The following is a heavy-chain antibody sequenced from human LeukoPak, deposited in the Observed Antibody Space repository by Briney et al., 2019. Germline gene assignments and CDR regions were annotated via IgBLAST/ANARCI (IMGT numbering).Heavy chain of an antibody. J-gene: IGHJ4*02. Sequence: GGSLRLSCAATGFTFSNYGMSWFSQAPGKGLEWVANIKYDGREKQYVDSVKGRFTISRDNAKNSLFLQMNSLRAEDTAVYYCARYLNSGPEDFWGQGTLVTVSS. D-gene: IGHD1-26*01. CDR3: ARYLNSGPEDF. CDR2: IKYDGREK. CDR1: GFTFSNYG. V-gene: IGHV3-7*01.